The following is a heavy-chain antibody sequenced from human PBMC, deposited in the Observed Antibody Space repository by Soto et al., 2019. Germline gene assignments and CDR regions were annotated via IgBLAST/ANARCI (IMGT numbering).Heavy chain of an antibody. CDR1: GGSISSGDYY. V-gene: IGHV4-30-4*01. CDR3: ARDRVLRFLEWPDYYGMDV. D-gene: IGHD3-3*01. Sequence: PSETLSLTCTVSGGSISSGDYYWSWIRQPPGKGLEWIGYFYYSGSTYYNPSLKSRVTISVDTSKNQFSLKLSSVTAADTAVYYCARDRVLRFLEWPDYYGMDVWGQGTTVTVSS. J-gene: IGHJ6*02. CDR2: FYYSGST.